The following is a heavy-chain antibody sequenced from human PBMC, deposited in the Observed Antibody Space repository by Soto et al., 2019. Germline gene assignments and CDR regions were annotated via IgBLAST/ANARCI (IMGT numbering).Heavy chain of an antibody. CDR1: GFTFSSYA. CDR3: ARPPTPTKVVNQLYYFDY. J-gene: IGHJ4*02. CDR2: ISYDGSNK. D-gene: IGHD4-17*01. V-gene: IGHV3-30-3*01. Sequence: IHACAASGFTFSSYAMHWVRQAPGKGLEWVAVISYDGSNKYYADSVKGRFTISRDNSKNTLYLQMNSLRAEDTAVYYCARPPTPTKVVNQLYYFDYWGQGTLVTVSS.